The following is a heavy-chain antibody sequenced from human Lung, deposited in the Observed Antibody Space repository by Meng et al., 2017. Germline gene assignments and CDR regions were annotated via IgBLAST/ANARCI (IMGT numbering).Heavy chain of an antibody. V-gene: IGHV4-34*02. Sequence: QVQLQQWGPGLLKPPETLSLPCAVYGGSFSGYYWSLIRQPPGKGLEWIGEIIDSGSTNYNPSLKSRVTISVDTSKNQFSLRVTSVTAADRAVYYCVRRTYSSGWYFDYWGQGTLVTVSS. J-gene: IGHJ4*02. CDR3: VRRTYSSGWYFDY. D-gene: IGHD6-19*01. CDR1: GGSFSGYY. CDR2: IIDSGST.